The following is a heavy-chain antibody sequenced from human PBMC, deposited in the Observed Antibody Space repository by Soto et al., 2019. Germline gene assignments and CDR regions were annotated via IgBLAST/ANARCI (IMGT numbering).Heavy chain of an antibody. J-gene: IGHJ6*02. CDR2: IYYNGNT. D-gene: IGHD6-13*01. CDR3: AESVPAAGSLLGPPYCSNRVDL. CDR1: GGSINNYY. Sequence: QVQLQEWGPGLVKPSETLSLTCTVSGGSINNYYWSWIRQSPGKGLEWIGYIYYNGNTNYNPSLKSRVTKSVATSTDQFSLNLSSLTAAHAPICYWAESVPAAGSLLGPPYCSNRVDLWGQGTPVTVSS. V-gene: IGHV4-59*01.